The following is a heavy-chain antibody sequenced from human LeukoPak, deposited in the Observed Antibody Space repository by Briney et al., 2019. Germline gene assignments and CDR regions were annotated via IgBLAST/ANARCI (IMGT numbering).Heavy chain of an antibody. Sequence: ASVKVSCKASGYIFNNYGISWMRQAPGQGLEWLGWISGHNGNTYSAQHLQDRVTLTTDTSTSTAYMEVRSLRSDDTAIYYCARDYLALLRRTRKGFDSWGQGTLVTVSS. CDR2: ISGHNGNT. D-gene: IGHD3-16*02. CDR3: ARDYLALLRRTRKGFDS. J-gene: IGHJ5*01. CDR1: GYIFNNYG. V-gene: IGHV1-18*01.